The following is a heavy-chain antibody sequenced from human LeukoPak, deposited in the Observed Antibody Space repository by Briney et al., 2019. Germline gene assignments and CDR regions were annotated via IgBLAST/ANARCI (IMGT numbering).Heavy chain of an antibody. CDR1: GYTFTSYD. V-gene: IGHV1-8*01. CDR2: MNPSNGAT. D-gene: IGHD6-13*01. J-gene: IGHJ4*02. CDR3: TRYEAAGTPVGY. Sequence: ASVKVSCKASGYTFTSYDINWVRQATGQGLEWMGWMNPSNGATGFAQKFQGRVIMTRSTSISTAYMELSSLRSDDTAVYYCTRYEAAGTPVGYWGQGTLVTVSS.